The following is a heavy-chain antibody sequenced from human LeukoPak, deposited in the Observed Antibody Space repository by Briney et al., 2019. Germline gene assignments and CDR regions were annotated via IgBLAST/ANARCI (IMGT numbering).Heavy chain of an antibody. Sequence: SETLSLTCAVYGGSFSGYYWSWIRQPPGKGLGWIGEINHSGSTNYNPSLKSRVTISVDTSKNQFSLKLSSVTAADTAVYYCATIAVAGPHDYWGQGTLVTVSS. J-gene: IGHJ4*02. CDR3: ATIAVAGPHDY. D-gene: IGHD6-19*01. CDR2: INHSGST. CDR1: GGSFSGYY. V-gene: IGHV4-34*01.